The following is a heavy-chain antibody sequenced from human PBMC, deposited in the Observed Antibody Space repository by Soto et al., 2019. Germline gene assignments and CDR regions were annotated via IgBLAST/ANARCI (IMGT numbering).Heavy chain of an antibody. Sequence: PSETLSLTCTVSGGSISSGGYYWSWIRQHPGKGLEWIGYIYYSGSTYYNPSLKSRVTISVDTSKNQFSLKLSSVTAADTAVYYCARDLSAQLLGMDVWGQGTTVTVSS. V-gene: IGHV4-31*03. CDR2: IYYSGST. J-gene: IGHJ6*02. CDR1: GGSISSGGYY. CDR3: ARDLSAQLLGMDV. D-gene: IGHD2-2*01.